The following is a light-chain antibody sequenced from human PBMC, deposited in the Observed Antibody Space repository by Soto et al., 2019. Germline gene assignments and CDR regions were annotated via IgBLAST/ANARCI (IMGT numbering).Light chain of an antibody. CDR3: QQYDNLPYT. CDR2: GAS. Sequence: DIQMTQSPSSLSASVGDRVTITCQASQDISNYLNWYQQKPGKAPKLLMYGASNLETGVPSRFSGSGSGTDFALTISSLQAEDLATYYCQQYDNLPYTFGQGTKLEIK. J-gene: IGKJ2*01. V-gene: IGKV1-33*01. CDR1: QDISNY.